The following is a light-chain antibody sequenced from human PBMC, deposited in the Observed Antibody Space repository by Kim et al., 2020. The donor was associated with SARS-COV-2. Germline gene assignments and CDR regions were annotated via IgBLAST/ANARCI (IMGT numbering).Light chain of an antibody. CDR1: KLGDKY. Sequence: VSPGQTARITCSGDKLGDKYAFWYQQKPGQSPVVVIYQDSKRPSGIPERFSGSNSGNTATLTISGTQAMDEADYYCQAWDSSTGVVFGGGTQLTVL. CDR3: QAWDSSTGVV. CDR2: QDS. V-gene: IGLV3-1*01. J-gene: IGLJ2*01.